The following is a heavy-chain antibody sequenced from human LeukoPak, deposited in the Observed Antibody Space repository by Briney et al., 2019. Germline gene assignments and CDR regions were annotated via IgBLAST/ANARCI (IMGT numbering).Heavy chain of an antibody. V-gene: IGHV3-9*03. J-gene: IGHJ3*02. CDR1: GFTFDDYA. Sequence: GGSLRLSCAASGFTFDDYAMHWVRQAPGKGLEWVSGISWNSGSIGYADSVKGRFTISRDNAKNSLYLQMNSLRAEDMALYYCAKARGYSYAGNAFDIWGQGTMVTVSS. CDR3: AKARGYSYAGNAFDI. D-gene: IGHD5-18*01. CDR2: ISWNSGSI.